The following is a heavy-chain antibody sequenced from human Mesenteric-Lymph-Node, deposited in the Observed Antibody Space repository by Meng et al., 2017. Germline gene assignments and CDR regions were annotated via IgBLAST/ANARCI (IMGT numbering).Heavy chain of an antibody. V-gene: IGHV1-69*06. Sequence: QRVHPGVELKKPGSSVKVSLKALGVNFSSYAISWGRQAPGQGLEWMGGIIPIFGTANYAQKFQCRVTITADKSTSTAYMELSSLRYEDTAVYYCARVSSGYSYGYYFDYWGQGTLVTVSS. D-gene: IGHD5-18*01. CDR1: GVNFSSYA. J-gene: IGHJ4*02. CDR2: IIPIFGTA. CDR3: ARVSSGYSYGYYFDY.